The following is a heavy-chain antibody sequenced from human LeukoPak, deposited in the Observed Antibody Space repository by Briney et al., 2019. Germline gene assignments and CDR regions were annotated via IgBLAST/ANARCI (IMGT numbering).Heavy chain of an antibody. CDR1: GFIFDDYA. Sequence: PPGGSLRLPCAASGFIFDDYAMHWVRQAPGKGLEWVSGISWNSDSIDYANSVKGRFTISRDNAKNSLYLQMNSLRTEDMALYYCAKGGGGRLIYYYYMDVWGKGTTVTVSS. CDR3: AKGGGGRLIYYYYMDV. D-gene: IGHD3-16*01. CDR2: ISWNSDSI. V-gene: IGHV3-9*03. J-gene: IGHJ6*03.